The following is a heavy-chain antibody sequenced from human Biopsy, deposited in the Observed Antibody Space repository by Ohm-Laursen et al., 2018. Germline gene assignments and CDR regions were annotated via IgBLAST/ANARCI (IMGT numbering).Heavy chain of an antibody. CDR2: ISGSGGNT. V-gene: IGHV3-23*01. CDR3: AKDWFPYADYARAHGVDV. D-gene: IGHD3-16*01. CDR1: GFTFSDYA. Sequence: GSLRLSCSASGFTFSDYAMNWVRQAPGKGLEWVSTISGSGGNTYYADSVRGRFTVSRDGSKNTLYLQMNSLRPEDTAVYYCAKDWFPYADYARAHGVDVWGQGTTVTVSS. J-gene: IGHJ6*02.